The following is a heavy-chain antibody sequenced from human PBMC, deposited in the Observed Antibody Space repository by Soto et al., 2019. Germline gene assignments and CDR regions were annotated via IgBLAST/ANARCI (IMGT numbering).Heavy chain of an antibody. V-gene: IGHV1-18*01. D-gene: IGHD3-9*01. J-gene: IGHJ6*02. CDR2: ISAYNGNT. CDR1: GYTFTSYG. Sequence: GASVKVSCKASGYTFTSYGISWVRQAPGQGLEWMGWISAYNGNTNYAQKLQGRVTMTTDTSTSTAYMELRSLRSDDTAVYHCARDGGDDILTGYTYYYYYYGMDVWGQGTKVTVSS. CDR3: ARDGGDDILTGYTYYYYYYGMDV.